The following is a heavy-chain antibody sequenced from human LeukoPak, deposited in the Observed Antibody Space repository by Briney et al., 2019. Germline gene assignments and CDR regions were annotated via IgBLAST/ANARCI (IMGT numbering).Heavy chain of an antibody. J-gene: IGHJ6*02. CDR2: IIPILGIA. CDR3: ARGKILDSSSRRALLRYYYYGMDV. CDR1: GGTFSSYA. D-gene: IGHD6-13*01. V-gene: IGHV1-69*04. Sequence: SVKVSCKASGGTFSSYAISWVRQAPGQGLEWMGRIIPILGIANYAQKFQGRVTITADKSTSTAYMELSSLRSEDTAVYYCARGKILDSSSRRALLRYYYYGMDVWGQGTTVTVSS.